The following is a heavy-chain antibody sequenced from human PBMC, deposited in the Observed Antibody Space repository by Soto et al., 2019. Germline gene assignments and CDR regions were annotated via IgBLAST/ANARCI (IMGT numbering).Heavy chain of an antibody. CDR1: GGTFGRHG. V-gene: IGHV1-69*01. CDR3: ARDANANYDSGGFNYWAWSYFDL. J-gene: IGHJ2*01. D-gene: IGHD3-22*01. CDR2: IIPIFGTA. Sequence: QVQLVQSGAEVKKPWSSVKVSCKASGGTFGRHGISWVRQAPGQGLEWMGGIIPIFGTANYAQNFRDRVTFAADESRNTVYMQLSSLRSEDTAVYYWARDANANYDSGGFNYWAWSYFDLWGRGTLVTVSS.